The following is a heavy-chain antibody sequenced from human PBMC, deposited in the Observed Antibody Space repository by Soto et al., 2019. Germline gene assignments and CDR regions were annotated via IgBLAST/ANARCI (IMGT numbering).Heavy chain of an antibody. CDR3: RSQGSHSAYNLAIGIQLWPFDR. J-gene: IGHJ5*02. CDR1: RGYFNTLH. CDR2: IFPNGDT. Sequence: SETLSLTCPVARGYFNTLHWRWVRQPAGKGLEWMGRIFPNGDTDYCRSVKIRVTLSVDPSRNQISLILPSVNAADMGVYFCRSQGSHSAYNLAIGIQLWPFDRWGQGLPVTVSS. V-gene: IGHV4-4*07. D-gene: IGHD6-25*01.